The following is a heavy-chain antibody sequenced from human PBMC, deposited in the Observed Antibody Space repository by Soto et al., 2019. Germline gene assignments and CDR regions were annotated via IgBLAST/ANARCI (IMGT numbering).Heavy chain of an antibody. Sequence: GGSLRLSCAASGFTFSSYVMNWVRQAPGKGLEWVSVISASGGGTYYADSVKGRFTVSRDNSKNTLYLQMNSLRAEDTAVYYCAKGRDGSGWPKSYFDYWGQGTLVTVS. CDR1: GFTFSSYV. V-gene: IGHV3-23*01. CDR3: AKGRDGSGWPKSYFDY. J-gene: IGHJ4*02. CDR2: ISASGGGT. D-gene: IGHD6-19*01.